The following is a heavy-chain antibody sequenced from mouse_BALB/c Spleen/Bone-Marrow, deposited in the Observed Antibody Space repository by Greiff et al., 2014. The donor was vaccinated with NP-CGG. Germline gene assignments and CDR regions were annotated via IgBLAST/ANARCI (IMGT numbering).Heavy chain of an antibody. CDR3: ARCDTTAMDY. CDR1: GYTFSSYW. J-gene: IGHJ4*01. Sequence: VKLMESGAELMKPGASVKISCKATGYTFSSYWIEWVKQRPGHGLEWIGEILPGRGSTNYNEKFKGKATFTSDTSSNTAYMQLSSLTSEDSAVYYCARCDTTAMDYWGQGTSVTVSS. V-gene: IGHV1-9*01. CDR2: ILPGRGST. D-gene: IGHD1-1*01.